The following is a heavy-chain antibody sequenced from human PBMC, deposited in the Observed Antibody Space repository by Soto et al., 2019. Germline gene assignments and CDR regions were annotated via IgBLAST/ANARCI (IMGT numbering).Heavy chain of an antibody. CDR1: GFTFSSYG. Sequence: GGSLRLSCAASGFTFSSYGMNWVRQAPGKGLEWVSHISGSTSVTYYADSVKGRFTISRDNAKNSLFLQMSSLRADDTALYYCAKSNGASSEDFYYYGMDVWGQGTTVTVSS. CDR3: AKSNGASSEDFYYYGMDV. J-gene: IGHJ6*02. D-gene: IGHD4-17*01. V-gene: IGHV3-48*01. CDR2: ISGSTSVT.